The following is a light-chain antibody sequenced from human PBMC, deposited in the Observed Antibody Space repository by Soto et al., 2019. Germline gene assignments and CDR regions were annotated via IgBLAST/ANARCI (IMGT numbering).Light chain of an antibody. V-gene: IGLV1-51*01. CDR1: SSNIGNNY. J-gene: IGLJ2*01. CDR3: GTWDSSLSALL. Sequence: QSLLTQPPSVSAAPGQKVTISCSGSSSNIGNNYVSWYWQLPGTAPKLLIYDNNKRPSGIPDRFSGSKSGTSATLGITGLQTGDEADYYCGTWDSSLSALLFGGGTKLTVL. CDR2: DNN.